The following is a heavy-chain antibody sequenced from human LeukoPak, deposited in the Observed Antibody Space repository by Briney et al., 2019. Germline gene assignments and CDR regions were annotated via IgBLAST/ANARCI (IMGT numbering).Heavy chain of an antibody. CDR1: GGSFSGYY. CDR2: INHSGST. CDR3: ARVPGYSRSRGAFDI. D-gene: IGHD6-13*01. J-gene: IGHJ3*02. Sequence: SETLSLTCAVYGGSFSGYYWSWIRQPPGKGLKWIGEINHSGSTNYNPSLKSRVTISVDTSKNQFSLKLSSVTAADTAVYYCARVPGYSRSRGAFDIWGQGTMVTVSS. V-gene: IGHV4-34*01.